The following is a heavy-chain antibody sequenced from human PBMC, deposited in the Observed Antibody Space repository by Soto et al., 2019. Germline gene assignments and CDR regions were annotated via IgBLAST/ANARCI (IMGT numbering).Heavy chain of an antibody. Sequence: ESGGVLVQPGGSLRLSCVASGFTFDSHWIHWVRQAPGEGLVWVSRIKTDGYAAAYADSVKGRFTISRDNTKNTVYLQMNSLRAEDTAVYFCVRESGVAADCWGQGTLVTVSS. CDR2: IKTDGYAA. J-gene: IGHJ4*02. V-gene: IGHV3-74*01. CDR3: VRESGVAADC. D-gene: IGHD6-19*01. CDR1: GFTFDSHW.